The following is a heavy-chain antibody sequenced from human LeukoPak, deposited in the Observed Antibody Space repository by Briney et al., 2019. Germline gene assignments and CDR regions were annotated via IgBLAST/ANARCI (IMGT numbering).Heavy chain of an antibody. V-gene: IGHV1-8*01. J-gene: IGHJ6*02. CDR3: ARGFGYCSSTSCYSYYYYGMDV. CDR2: MNPNSGNT. Sequence: ASVKVSCKASGYTFTSYDINWVRQATGQGLEWMGWMNPNSGNTGYAQKFQGRVTMTRNTSISTAYMELSSLRSEDTAVYYCARGFGYCSSTSCYSYYYYGMDVRGQGTTVTVSS. D-gene: IGHD2-2*02. CDR1: GYTFTSYD.